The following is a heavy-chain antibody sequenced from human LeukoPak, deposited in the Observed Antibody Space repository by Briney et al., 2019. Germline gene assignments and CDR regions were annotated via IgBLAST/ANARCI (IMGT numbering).Heavy chain of an antibody. CDR2: IYTSGST. CDR1: GGSISSYY. J-gene: IGHJ5*02. Sequence: SETLSLTCTVSGGSISSYYWSWIRQPAGKGLEWIGRIYTSGSTNYNPSLKSRVTMSVDTSKNQFSLKLSSVTAADTAVYYCARDIVVVPAAIYNWFDPWGQGTLATVSS. V-gene: IGHV4-4*07. CDR3: ARDIVVVPAAIYNWFDP. D-gene: IGHD2-2*02.